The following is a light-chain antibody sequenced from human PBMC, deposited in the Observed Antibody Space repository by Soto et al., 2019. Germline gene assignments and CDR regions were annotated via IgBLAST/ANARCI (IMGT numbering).Light chain of an antibody. Sequence: QSVRSQPGSVSWSPGQLIAISCTGTSSNVGSYKLVSWYQQHPGKAPKLMIFEVNKRPSGVSNRFSGSKSGNTASLTISGLKVEDEADYYCCSSGGSPKHVFGTGTKVTVL. CDR3: CSSGGSPKHV. CDR2: EVN. CDR1: SSNVGSYKL. V-gene: IGLV2-23*02. J-gene: IGLJ1*01.